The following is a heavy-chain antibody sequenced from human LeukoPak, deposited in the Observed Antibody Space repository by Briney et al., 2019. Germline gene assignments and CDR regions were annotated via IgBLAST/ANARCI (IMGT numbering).Heavy chain of an antibody. J-gene: IGHJ4*02. CDR2: ISGSGGST. Sequence: GGSLRLSCAASGFTFSSYAMSWVRQAPGKGLEWVSAISGSGGSTYYADSVKGRFTVSRDNSKNTLYLQMNSLRAEDTAVYYCAKDLNYYGSGSFDYWGQGTLVTVSS. CDR3: AKDLNYYGSGSFDY. D-gene: IGHD3-10*01. V-gene: IGHV3-23*01. CDR1: GFTFSSYA.